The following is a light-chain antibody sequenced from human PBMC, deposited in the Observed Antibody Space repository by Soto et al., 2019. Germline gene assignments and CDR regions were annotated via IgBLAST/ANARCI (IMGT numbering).Light chain of an antibody. J-gene: IGKJ1*01. CDR1: QSVGSY. CDR3: QQRSNWPKT. V-gene: IGKV3-11*01. CDR2: DAS. Sequence: EIVMTQSPGTLSLSPGERATLSCRASQSVGSYLAWYQQKPGQAPRLLIYDASNRATGIPARFSGSGSGTDFTLTISSLEPEDFAVYYCQQRSNWPKTFGQGTKV.